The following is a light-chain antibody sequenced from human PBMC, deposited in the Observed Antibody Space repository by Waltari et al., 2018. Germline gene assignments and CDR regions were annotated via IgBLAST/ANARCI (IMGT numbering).Light chain of an antibody. Sequence: EIVLTQSPATLSLSPGERATLSCRTSQSVSSYLAWYKQKPGQATRLLIYDASKRATGIPARFRGSGSVTDFTLTNSSLEPEDLAVYYCQQRSHGPTFGGGTKVEIK. V-gene: IGKV3-11*01. J-gene: IGKJ4*01. CDR3: QQRSHGPT. CDR2: DAS. CDR1: QSVSSY.